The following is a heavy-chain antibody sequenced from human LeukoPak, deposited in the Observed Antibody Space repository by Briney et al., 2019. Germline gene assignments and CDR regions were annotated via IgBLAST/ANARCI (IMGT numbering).Heavy chain of an antibody. CDR3: AKIPVSYSSGWSNFDY. CDR1: GFTFSSYG. Sequence: PGRSLRLSCAASGFTFSSYGMHWVRQAPGKGLEWVAVISYDGSNKYYADSVKGRFTISRDNSKNTLYLQMNSLRAEDTAVYYCAKIPVSYSSGWSNFDYWGQGTLVTVSS. CDR2: ISYDGSNK. D-gene: IGHD6-19*01. V-gene: IGHV3-30*18. J-gene: IGHJ4*02.